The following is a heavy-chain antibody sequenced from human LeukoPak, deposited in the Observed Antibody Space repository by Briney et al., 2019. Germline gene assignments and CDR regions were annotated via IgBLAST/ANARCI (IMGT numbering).Heavy chain of an antibody. CDR2: IYYSGST. CDR3: ARQHSGWYGY. V-gene: IGHV4-59*01. J-gene: IGHJ4*02. Sequence: SETLSLTRTVSGGSISSYYWSWIRQPPGKGLEWIGYIYYSGSTNYNPSLKSRVTISVDTSKNQFSLKLSSVTAADTAVYYCARQHSGWYGYWGQGTLVTVSS. D-gene: IGHD6-19*01. CDR1: GGSISSYY.